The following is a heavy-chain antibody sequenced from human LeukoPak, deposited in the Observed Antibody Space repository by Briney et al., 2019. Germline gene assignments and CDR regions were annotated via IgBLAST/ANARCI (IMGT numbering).Heavy chain of an antibody. CDR1: GGSISSYY. Sequence: SETLSLTCTVSGGSISSYYWSWIRQPPGKGLEWIGYIYYSGSTNYNPSLKSRVTISVDTSKNQFSLKLTSVTAADTAVYYCARGFRGYFAFGGAFFDYWGQGTLVTVSS. V-gene: IGHV4-59*12. D-gene: IGHD3-16*01. J-gene: IGHJ4*02. CDR3: ARGFRGYFAFGGAFFDY. CDR2: IYYSGST.